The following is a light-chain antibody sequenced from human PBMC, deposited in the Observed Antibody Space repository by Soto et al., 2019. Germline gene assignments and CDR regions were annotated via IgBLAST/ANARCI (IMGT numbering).Light chain of an antibody. Sequence: MKQSPSTLSAYVGARVTITCRASQSISRWLAWYQQKPGKAPNLLIYDASTLESGVPSRFSASLSGTECTITISNLQPDDGTTYDGQQYNSYLWTFGQGTKVDIK. CDR2: DAS. V-gene: IGKV1-5*01. CDR1: QSISRW. J-gene: IGKJ1*01. CDR3: QQYNSYLWT.